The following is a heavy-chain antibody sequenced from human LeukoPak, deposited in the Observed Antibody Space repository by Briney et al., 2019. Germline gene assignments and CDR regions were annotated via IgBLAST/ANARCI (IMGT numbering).Heavy chain of an antibody. V-gene: IGHV4-38-2*01. D-gene: IGHD5-24*01. CDR2: VYHSGST. Sequence: LETLSLTCAVSGYSISSGYYWGWIRQPPGKGLEWIGSVYHSGSTYYNPSLNSRVTISVDTSKNQFSLRLSSVTAADTAVYYCARVEMATIGEGFDYWGQGTLVTVSS. J-gene: IGHJ4*02. CDR1: GYSISSGYY. CDR3: ARVEMATIGEGFDY.